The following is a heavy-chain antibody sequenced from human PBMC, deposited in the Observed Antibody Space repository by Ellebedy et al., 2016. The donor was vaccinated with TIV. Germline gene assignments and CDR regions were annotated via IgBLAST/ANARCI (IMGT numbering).Heavy chain of an antibody. D-gene: IGHD2-2*01. J-gene: IGHJ6*02. CDR2: IYGGGTI. Sequence: PGGSLRLSCAASGFTVSSNFMTWVRQAPGKGLEWVSVIYGGGTIRYADSVKGRFPISRDNSKNTVDLQMNSLSAEDTAVYYCARPTVPATICGACGMDVWGQGTTVIVSS. CDR1: GFTVSSNF. V-gene: IGHV3-53*01. CDR3: ARPTVPATICGACGMDV.